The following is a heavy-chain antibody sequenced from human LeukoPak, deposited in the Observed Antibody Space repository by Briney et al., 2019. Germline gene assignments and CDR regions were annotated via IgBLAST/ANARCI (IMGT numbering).Heavy chain of an antibody. CDR3: ARGRVTMVRGVTKPYNWFDP. D-gene: IGHD3-10*01. J-gene: IGHJ5*02. V-gene: IGHV1-2*02. CDR1: GYTFTGYY. CDR2: INPNSGGT. Sequence: VASVKASCKASGYTFTGYYMHWLRQAPGQGLEWMGWINPNSGGTNYAQKFQGRVTMTRDTSISTAYMELSRLTSDDTAVYYCARGRVTMVRGVTKPYNWFDPWGQGTLVTVSS.